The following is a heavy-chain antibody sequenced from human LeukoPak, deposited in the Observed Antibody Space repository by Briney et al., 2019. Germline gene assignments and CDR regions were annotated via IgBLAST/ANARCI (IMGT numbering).Heavy chain of an antibody. CDR3: AREGPMTRSGSYDY. CDR1: GFTLSSYW. Sequence: GGSLRLSCAASGFTLSSYWTSWVRQAPWKGLDWVANIKQDGSEKYYGDSVRGRFTISRDNAENSLYLQMNSLIADDGAVYYCAREGPMTRSGSYDYWGRGTLVTVSS. J-gene: IGHJ4*02. V-gene: IGHV3-7*01. CDR2: IKQDGSEK. D-gene: IGHD1-26*01.